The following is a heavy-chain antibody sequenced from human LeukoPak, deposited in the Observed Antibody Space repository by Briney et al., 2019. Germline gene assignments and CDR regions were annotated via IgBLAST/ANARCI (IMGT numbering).Heavy chain of an antibody. V-gene: IGHV1-2*02. J-gene: IGHJ6*03. Sequence: ASVKVSYKASGYTFTGYYMHCVRQAPGHGLEWMGWINPNSGGTNYAQKFQGRVTITRDTSISTAYMELSRLRSDDTAVYYCARAVKYSYGSPKVPYYYMDVWGKGTTVTVSS. D-gene: IGHD5-18*01. CDR3: ARAVKYSYGSPKVPYYYMDV. CDR2: INPNSGGT. CDR1: GYTFTGYY.